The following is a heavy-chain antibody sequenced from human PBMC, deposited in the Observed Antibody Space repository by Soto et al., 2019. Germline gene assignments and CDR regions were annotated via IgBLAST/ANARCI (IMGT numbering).Heavy chain of an antibody. CDR3: ARERPDGARLDP. V-gene: IGHV4-30-4*01. CDR1: GGSISSGDYY. Sequence: QVQLQESGPGLVKPSQTLSLTCTVSGGSISSGDYYWSWIRQPPGKGLEWIGYIYYSGSTYYNPSLKSRVTISGDTSKNKFSLKLSSVTAADTAVYYCARERPDGARLDPWGQGTLVTASS. J-gene: IGHJ5*02. D-gene: IGHD6-6*01. CDR2: IYYSGST.